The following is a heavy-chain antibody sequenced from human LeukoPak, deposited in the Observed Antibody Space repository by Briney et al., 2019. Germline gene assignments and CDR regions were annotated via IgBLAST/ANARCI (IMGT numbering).Heavy chain of an antibody. D-gene: IGHD6-6*01. CDR1: GVTVGNNY. J-gene: IGHJ4*02. CDR3: ARDPPAVAANTYG. V-gene: IGHV3-66*01. CDR2: IYSGGST. Sequence: GGSLRLSCAASGVTVGNNYMNWVSQAPGKGLEWVSLIYSGGSTHYADSVKGRFTISRDNSKNTLYLQMNSLRVDDTAVYYCARDPPAVAANTYGWGQGTLVTVSS.